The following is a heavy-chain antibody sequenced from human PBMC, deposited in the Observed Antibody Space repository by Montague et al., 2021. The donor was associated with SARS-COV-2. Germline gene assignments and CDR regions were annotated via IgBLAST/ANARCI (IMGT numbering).Heavy chain of an antibody. J-gene: IGHJ4*02. V-gene: IGHV4-30-2*01. CDR3: ASYREYGDYY. Sequence: TLSLTCAVSGGSVSSGGYSWFWIREPPGKGLEWIGHIHHSGNTYYNPSLKSRATISGDRPKNQFSLRVTSVSAADTAVYSCASYREYGDYYGGQGILVTVSS. D-gene: IGHD4-17*01. CDR2: IHHSGNT. CDR1: GGSVSSGGYS.